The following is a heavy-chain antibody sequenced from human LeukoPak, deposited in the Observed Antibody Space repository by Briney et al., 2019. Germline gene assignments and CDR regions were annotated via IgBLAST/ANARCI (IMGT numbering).Heavy chain of an antibody. D-gene: IGHD5-24*01. CDR3: AREELPYNWFDP. J-gene: IGHJ5*02. CDR1: GYTFTSYG. CDR2: INPNSGGT. Sequence: ASVKVSCKASGYTFTSYGISWVRQAPGQGLEWMGWINPNSGGTNYAQKFQGRVTMTRDTSISTAYMELSRLRSDDTAVYYCAREELPYNWFDPWGQGTLVTVSS. V-gene: IGHV1-2*02.